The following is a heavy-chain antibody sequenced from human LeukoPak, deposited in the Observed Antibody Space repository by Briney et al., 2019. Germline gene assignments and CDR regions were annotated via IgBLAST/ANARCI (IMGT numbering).Heavy chain of an antibody. CDR2: ISGSGGST. CDR1: GFTFSSYA. Sequence: GGSLRLSCAASGFTFSSYAMSWVRQAPGKGLEWVSAISGSGGSTYYADSVKGRFTISRDNSKNTLYLQMNTLRAEDTAVYYCARDRRGLYYDSSGYVVNWGQGTLVTVSS. D-gene: IGHD3-22*01. CDR3: ARDRRGLYYDSSGYVVN. V-gene: IGHV3-23*01. J-gene: IGHJ4*02.